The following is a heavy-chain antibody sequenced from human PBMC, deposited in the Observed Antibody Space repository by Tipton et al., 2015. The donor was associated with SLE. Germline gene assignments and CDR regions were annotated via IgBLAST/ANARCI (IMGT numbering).Heavy chain of an antibody. CDR2: ISGDNDET. Sequence: QLVQSGAEVKKPGASVKVSCRASGYAFPNFHMTWVRQAPGQGLEWMGWISGDNDETYYAQKFQGRLTLTTDTSTSTAYMELRRLRSDDTAVYYCSKLRSFYYHMDVWGEGTTVTVSS. J-gene: IGHJ6*03. D-gene: IGHD2-21*01. CDR1: GYAFPNFH. CDR3: SKLRSFYYHMDV. V-gene: IGHV1-18*04.